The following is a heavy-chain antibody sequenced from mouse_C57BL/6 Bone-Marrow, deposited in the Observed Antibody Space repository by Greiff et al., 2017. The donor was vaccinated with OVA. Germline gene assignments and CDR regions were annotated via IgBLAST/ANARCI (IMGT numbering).Heavy chain of an antibody. CDR2: IHPNSGST. CDR3: ARFPYITTIVDNDY. D-gene: IGHD1-1*01. J-gene: IGHJ2*01. Sequence: VQLQQPGAELVKPGASVKLSCKASGYTSTSYWMHWVKQRPGQGLEWIGMIHPNSGSTNYNEKFKSKATLTVDKSTSTAYMQLSSLTSEDSAVNYFARFPYITTIVDNDYWGQGTTLTVSS. CDR1: GYTSTSYW. V-gene: IGHV1-64*01.